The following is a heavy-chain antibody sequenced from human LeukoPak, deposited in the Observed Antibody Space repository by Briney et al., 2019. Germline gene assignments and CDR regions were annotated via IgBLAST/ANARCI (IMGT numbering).Heavy chain of an antibody. J-gene: IGHJ5*02. D-gene: IGHD1-26*01. CDR2: ISYDGSNK. CDR3: AKLQAYWFDP. CDR1: GFTFSSYA. V-gene: IGHV3-30*07. Sequence: GGSPRLSCAASGFTFSSYAMHWVRQAPGKGLEWVAVISYDGSNKYYADSVKGRFTISRDNSKNTLYLQMNSLRAEDTAVYYCAKLQAYWFDPWGQGTLVTVSS.